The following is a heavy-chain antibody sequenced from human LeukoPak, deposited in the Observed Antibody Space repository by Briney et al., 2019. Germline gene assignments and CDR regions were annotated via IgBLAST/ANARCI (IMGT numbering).Heavy chain of an antibody. CDR1: GFSFSSYA. V-gene: IGHV3-23*01. CDR2: ISGDGTRT. CDR3: AKWPEGAMDYFDY. Sequence: GGSLRLSCAASGFSFSSYAMTWARQAPVKGLEWVSAISGDGTRTHYADSVKGRFTISRDNSKNTLYLEMSSLRVEDTAIYYCAKWPEGAMDYFDYWGQGTLVTVSS. D-gene: IGHD3-16*01. J-gene: IGHJ4*02.